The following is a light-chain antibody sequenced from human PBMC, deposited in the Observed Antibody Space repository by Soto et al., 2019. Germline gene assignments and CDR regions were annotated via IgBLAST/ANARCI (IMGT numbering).Light chain of an antibody. J-gene: IGKJ1*01. CDR2: GAS. Sequence: EIVLTQSPGTLSLSPGERATLSCRASQSVSSSYLAWYQQQPGQAPRLLIYGASSRATSIPDRFSGSGSGTDFTLTISRLEPEDFAVYYWQQYGSSRTFGQGTKVDIK. CDR3: QQYGSSRT. V-gene: IGKV3-20*01. CDR1: QSVSSSY.